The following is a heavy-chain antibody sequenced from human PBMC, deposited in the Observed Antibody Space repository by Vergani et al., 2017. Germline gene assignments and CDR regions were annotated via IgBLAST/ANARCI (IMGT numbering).Heavy chain of an antibody. CDR1: GFTFSNAW. CDR2: IKSKTDGGTT. D-gene: IGHD2-15*01. Sequence: EVQLVESGGGLVKPGGSLRLSCAASGFTFSNAWMSWVRQAPGKGLEWVGRIKSKTDGGTTDYAAPVKGRFTISRDDSKNTLYLQMNSLKTEDTAVYYCTTASDCSGGSCYSLYYYGRDVWGQGTTVTVSS. J-gene: IGHJ6*02. V-gene: IGHV3-15*01. CDR3: TTASDCSGGSCYSLYYYGRDV.